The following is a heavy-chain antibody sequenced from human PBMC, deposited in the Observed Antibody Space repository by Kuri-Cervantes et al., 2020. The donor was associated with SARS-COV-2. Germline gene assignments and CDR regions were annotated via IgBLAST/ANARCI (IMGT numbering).Heavy chain of an antibody. D-gene: IGHD4-17*01. Sequence: GESLKISCAASGFTFRSYAMSWVRQAPGKGLEWVSVIYSGGSSTYYADSVKGRFTISRDNSKYALYLQINSLRAEDTAVYYCAKDREVHDYGGSFDYWGQGTLVTVSS. CDR3: AKDREVHDYGGSFDY. V-gene: IGHV3-23*03. CDR2: IYSGGSST. J-gene: IGHJ4*02. CDR1: GFTFRSYA.